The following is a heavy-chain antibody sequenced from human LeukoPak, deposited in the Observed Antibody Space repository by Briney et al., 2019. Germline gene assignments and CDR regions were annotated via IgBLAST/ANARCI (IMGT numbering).Heavy chain of an antibody. CDR1: GGSFSGYN. Sequence: SGTLSLSCADYGGSFSGYNWSWIRQPPGKGQERVGEINHSASTNYSPSLKSRVTISVDTSNNQFSLKLSSMTAADTAVYFCARKLTGVQGAFDIWGRGTMVTVSS. J-gene: IGHJ3*02. D-gene: IGHD1-20*01. CDR2: INHSAST. CDR3: ARKLTGVQGAFDI. V-gene: IGHV4-34*01.